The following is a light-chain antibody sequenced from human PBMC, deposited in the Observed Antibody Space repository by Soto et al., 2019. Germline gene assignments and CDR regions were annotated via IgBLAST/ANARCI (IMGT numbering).Light chain of an antibody. CDR3: QQYSTFS. V-gene: IGKV1-5*01. CDR2: DAS. CDR1: QNGNNW. J-gene: IGKJ1*01. Sequence: DIQMTPSPSTLSASVGDRVTITCRASQNGNNWLAWFPQKPGKAPKLLVYDASTLESGVPSRVSGSISGTEFTLTINILQPDDFASYYCQQYSTFSFGQGTKGEIK.